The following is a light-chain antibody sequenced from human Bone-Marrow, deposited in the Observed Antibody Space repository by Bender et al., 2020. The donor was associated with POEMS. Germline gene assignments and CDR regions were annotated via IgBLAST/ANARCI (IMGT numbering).Light chain of an antibody. CDR2: ANS. CDR3: AAWDDSLNGPL. CDR1: NSNIGAGYD. Sequence: QSVLTQPLSVSGAPGQRITISCTGNNSNIGAGYDAHWYQQLPGSAPKLLIYANSNRPSGVPDRFSGSKSGNTASLTISGLQAEDEADYYCAAWDDSLNGPLFGGGTKLTVL. J-gene: IGLJ2*01. V-gene: IGLV1-50*01.